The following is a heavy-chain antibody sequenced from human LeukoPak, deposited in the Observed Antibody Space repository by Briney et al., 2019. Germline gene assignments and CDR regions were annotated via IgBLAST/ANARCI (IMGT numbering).Heavy chain of an antibody. D-gene: IGHD3-3*01. CDR3: ASAYYDFWSGSAFDI. CDR2: ISSSSSTI. Sequence: GGSLRLSCAASGFTFSSYSMNWVRQAPGKGLEWVSYISSSSSTIYYADSVKGRFTISRDNAKNSLYLQMNSLRAEDTAVYYCASAYYDFWSGSAFDIWGQGTMVTVSS. J-gene: IGHJ3*02. V-gene: IGHV3-48*01. CDR1: GFTFSSYS.